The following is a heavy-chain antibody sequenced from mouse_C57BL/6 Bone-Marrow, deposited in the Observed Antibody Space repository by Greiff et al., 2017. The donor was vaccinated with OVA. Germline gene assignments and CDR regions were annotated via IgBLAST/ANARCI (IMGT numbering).Heavy chain of an antibody. J-gene: IGHJ2*01. CDR3: ARYRSTMVTTGYYFDY. CDR1: GYSFTDYN. Sequence: EVKVVESGPELVKPGASVKISCKASGYSFTDYNMNWVKQSNGKSLEWIGVINPNYGTTSYNQKFKGKATLTVDQSSSTAYMQLNSLTSEDSAVYYCARYRSTMVTTGYYFDYWGQGTTLTVSS. CDR2: INPNYGTT. D-gene: IGHD2-2*01. V-gene: IGHV1-39*01.